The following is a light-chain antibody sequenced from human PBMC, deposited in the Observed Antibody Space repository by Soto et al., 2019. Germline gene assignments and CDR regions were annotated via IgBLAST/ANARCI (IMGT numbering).Light chain of an antibody. V-gene: IGKV3-15*01. CDR3: QQYNNWPPLT. Sequence: EIVMTQSPATLSVSPGERATLSCRASQSVSNNLAWYHQKPGQAPRLLIYGASTRATGIPARFSGSGSGTEFTLTIRSLQSEDFAVYYCQQYNNWPPLTFGGGTKVDIK. CDR1: QSVSNN. CDR2: GAS. J-gene: IGKJ4*01.